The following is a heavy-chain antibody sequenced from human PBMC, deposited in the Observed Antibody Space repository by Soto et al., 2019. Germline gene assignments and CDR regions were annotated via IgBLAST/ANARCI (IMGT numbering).Heavy chain of an antibody. D-gene: IGHD3-10*01. CDR1: GFTFDDYA. CDR2: IRWNSGSI. Sequence: EVQLVESGGGLVQPGRSLRLSCAASGFTFDDYAMHWVRQAPGKGLEWVSGIRWNSGSIGYADSVKGRFTISRDNAKNSLYLQMNSLRAEDTALYYCAKDGAHYGSGYEPLGYWGQGTLVTVSS. CDR3: AKDGAHYGSGYEPLGY. V-gene: IGHV3-9*01. J-gene: IGHJ4*02.